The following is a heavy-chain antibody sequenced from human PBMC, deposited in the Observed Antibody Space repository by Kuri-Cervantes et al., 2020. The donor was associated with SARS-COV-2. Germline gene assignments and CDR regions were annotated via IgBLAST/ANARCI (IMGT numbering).Heavy chain of an antibody. CDR1: GFTFSNAW. V-gene: IGHV3-15*01. Sequence: GGSLRLSCAASGFTFSNAWMSWVRQAPGKGLEWVGRIKSKTDGGTTDYAAPVKGRFTISRDDSKNTLYLQMNSLKTEDTAVYYCAVSRGSGRTPPGYWGQGTLVTVSS. J-gene: IGHJ4*02. D-gene: IGHD3-10*01. CDR2: IKSKTDGGTT. CDR3: AVSRGSGRTPPGY.